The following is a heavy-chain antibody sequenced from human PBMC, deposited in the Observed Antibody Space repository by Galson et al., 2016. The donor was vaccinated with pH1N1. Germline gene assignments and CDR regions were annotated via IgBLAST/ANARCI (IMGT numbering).Heavy chain of an antibody. J-gene: IGHJ4*02. V-gene: IGHV3-72*01. CDR3: TRENHHKFDY. Sequence: SLRLSCAASGFTFSTYGMNWVRQAPGKGLEWVGRITKRPEGCTTQDATSVKGRFIISRDDSKDLLYLQMNSLKTEDTAVYYCTRENHHKFDYWGQGTLVTVSS. CDR1: GFTFSTYG. D-gene: IGHD1-14*01. CDR2: ITKRPEGCTT.